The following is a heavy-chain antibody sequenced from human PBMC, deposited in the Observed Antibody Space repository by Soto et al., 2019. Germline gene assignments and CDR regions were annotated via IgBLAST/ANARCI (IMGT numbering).Heavy chain of an antibody. CDR2: LFYGGTT. CDR1: GGSISGYY. V-gene: IGHV4-39*01. J-gene: IGHJ4*02. CDR3: ARHRGPAPVY. D-gene: IGHD3-10*01. Sequence: SETLSLTCTVSGGSISGYYWTWIRQPPGKGLEWVGSLFYGGTTDYNPSLKSRLTMSLATSKNHFSLKLRSVTAADTAVYYCARHRGPAPVYWGQGTLVTVSS.